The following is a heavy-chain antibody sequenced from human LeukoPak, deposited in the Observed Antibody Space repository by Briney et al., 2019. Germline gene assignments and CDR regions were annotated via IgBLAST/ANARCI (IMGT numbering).Heavy chain of an antibody. Sequence: PGGSVSLSCSASGFTCCTYAMRWLGPAPGKGLEWVAGISGSDGSTYYADSVKGRVTISSDNSKSTLYLQMDSLRVEDTAVYYCAGASAWGQGALVTVSS. CDR1: GFTCCTYA. CDR2: ISGSDGST. V-gene: IGHV3-23*01. J-gene: IGHJ5*02. CDR3: AGASA.